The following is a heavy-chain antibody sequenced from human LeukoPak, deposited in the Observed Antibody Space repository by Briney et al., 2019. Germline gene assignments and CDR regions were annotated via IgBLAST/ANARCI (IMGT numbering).Heavy chain of an antibody. CDR1: GGSISSRSYY. D-gene: IGHD6-13*01. J-gene: IGHJ4*02. CDR3: ARVRAAAIPYYFDH. V-gene: IGHV4-39*07. CDR2: IYYSGST. Sequence: SETLSLTCTVSGGSISSRSYYWGWIRQPPGKGLEWIGSIYYSGSTYQNGSLKSRITILVDTSKNQFSLKLTSVTAADTAFYYCARVRAAAIPYYFDHWGQGTLVTVSS.